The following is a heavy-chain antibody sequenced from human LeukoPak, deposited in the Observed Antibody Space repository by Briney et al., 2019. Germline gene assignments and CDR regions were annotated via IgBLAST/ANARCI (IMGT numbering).Heavy chain of an antibody. J-gene: IGHJ4*02. CDR3: ARDPPAVAINTYG. D-gene: IGHD5-24*01. CDR2: IYSGGDT. Sequence: PGGSLRLSCGASGVTVSNNFMRWVRQAPGKELEWVSLIYSGGDTHYADSVKGRFTISRDNSKSSLYLQMNNLRAEDTAVYYCARDPPAVAINTYGWGQGTLVTVSS. V-gene: IGHV3-66*01. CDR1: GVTVSNNF.